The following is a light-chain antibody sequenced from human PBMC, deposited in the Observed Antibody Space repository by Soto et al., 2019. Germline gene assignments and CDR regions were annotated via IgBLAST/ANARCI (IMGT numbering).Light chain of an antibody. Sequence: IQLTQSPSSLSASVGDRVTITCRASQTISSWLAWYQQKPGKAPKLLIYKASTLKSGVPSRFSGSGSGTEFTPTISSLQPDDFATYYCQQYNSYSWTFGQGAKVDIK. CDR1: QTISSW. CDR2: KAS. J-gene: IGKJ1*01. CDR3: QQYNSYSWT. V-gene: IGKV1-5*03.